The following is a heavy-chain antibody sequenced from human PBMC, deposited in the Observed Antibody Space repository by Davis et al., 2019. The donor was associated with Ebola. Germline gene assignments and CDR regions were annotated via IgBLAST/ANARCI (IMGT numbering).Heavy chain of an antibody. Sequence: GESLKISCAASGFTFSDYYMSWIRQAPGKGLEWVSYISSSSSTIYYADSVKGRFTISRHNPKNTLYLQMNSLRAEDTAVYYCAREGSRNDYYYGMDVWGQGTTVTVSS. D-gene: IGHD6-13*01. CDR2: ISSSSSTI. J-gene: IGHJ6*02. CDR3: AREGSRNDYYYGMDV. V-gene: IGHV3-11*01. CDR1: GFTFSDYY.